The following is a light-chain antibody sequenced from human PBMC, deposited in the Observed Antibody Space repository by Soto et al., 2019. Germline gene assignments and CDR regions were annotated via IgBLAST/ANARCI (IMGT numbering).Light chain of an antibody. CDR2: ESS. J-gene: IGKJ5*01. CDR3: QQRTNWPIT. CDR1: QGVSSH. V-gene: IGKV3-11*01. Sequence: EIVLTQSPATLSLSPGERAILSCRASQGVSSHLAWYQQKPGQAPRLLIYESSNRATGIPARFSGSGSGTDFTLTISSLEPDDFAVYYCQQRTNWPITFGQGTRLEIK.